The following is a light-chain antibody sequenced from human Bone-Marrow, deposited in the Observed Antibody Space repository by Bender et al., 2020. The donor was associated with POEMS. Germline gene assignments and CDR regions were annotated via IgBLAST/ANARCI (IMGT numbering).Light chain of an antibody. CDR2: EDK. CDR1: ALSKRY. J-gene: IGLJ2*01. V-gene: IGLV3-10*01. Sequence: SDELTQSPSVSVSPGQTARITCSGDALSKRYAYWYQHKSGQTPVLVIYEDKKRPAGIPDRISASSSGTVATLTISGAHVEDEADYYCLSPDSGGTYVSFGGGTKLTVL. CDR3: LSPDSGGTYVS.